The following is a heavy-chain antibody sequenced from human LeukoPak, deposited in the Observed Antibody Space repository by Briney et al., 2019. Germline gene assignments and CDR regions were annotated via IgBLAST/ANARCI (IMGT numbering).Heavy chain of an antibody. CDR2: IYTSGST. D-gene: IGHD3-9*01. J-gene: IGHJ4*02. Sequence: SETLSLTCTVSGGSISSYYWSWIRQPAGKGLEWIGRIYTSGSTNYDPSLKSRVTMSVDTSKNQFSLKLSSVTAADTAVYYCARVRLVGYDILTGYYSFDYWGQGTLVTVSS. CDR1: GGSISSYY. CDR3: ARVRLVGYDILTGYYSFDY. V-gene: IGHV4-4*07.